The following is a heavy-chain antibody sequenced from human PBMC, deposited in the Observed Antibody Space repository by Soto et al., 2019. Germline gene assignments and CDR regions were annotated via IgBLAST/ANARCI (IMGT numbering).Heavy chain of an antibody. CDR1: GFTFSSYA. CDR2: ISGVGTST. D-gene: IGHD3-9*01. CDR3: AKEAFAWGFFDF. Sequence: GGSLRLSCAASGFTFSSYAMTWVRQAPGKGLEWVSTISGVGTSTYYADSVKGRFTISRDNSNNTLYLQMNSLRDEDTAIYYCAKEAFAWGFFDFWGQGTLVTVSS. J-gene: IGHJ4*02. V-gene: IGHV3-23*01.